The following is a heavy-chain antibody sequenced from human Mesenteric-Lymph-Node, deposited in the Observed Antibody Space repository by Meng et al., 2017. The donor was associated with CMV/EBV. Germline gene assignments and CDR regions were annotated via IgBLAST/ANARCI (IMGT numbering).Heavy chain of an antibody. CDR2: INSDGSST. J-gene: IGHJ6*02. D-gene: IGHD3-22*01. CDR3: ARDDYDSSLYWYGMDV. V-gene: IGHV3-74*01. CDR1: GFTFSSYW. Sequence: LSLTCAASGFTFSSYWMHWVRQAPGKGLVWVSRINSDGSSTSYADSVKGRFTTSRDNAKNTLYLQMNSLRAEDTAVYYCARDDYDSSLYWYGMDVWGQGTTVTVSS.